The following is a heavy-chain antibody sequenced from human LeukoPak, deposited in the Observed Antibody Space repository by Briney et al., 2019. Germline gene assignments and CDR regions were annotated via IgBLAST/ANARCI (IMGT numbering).Heavy chain of an antibody. Sequence: PGGSLRLSCAASGLTVSSNYMSWVRQAPGKGLEWVSVINSGGSTYYADSVKGRFTISRDNSKNTLYLQMNSLRAEDTAVYYCARGSNWGDYWGQGALVTVSS. V-gene: IGHV3-53*01. J-gene: IGHJ4*02. CDR3: ARGSNWGDY. D-gene: IGHD7-27*01. CDR2: INSGGST. CDR1: GLTVSSNY.